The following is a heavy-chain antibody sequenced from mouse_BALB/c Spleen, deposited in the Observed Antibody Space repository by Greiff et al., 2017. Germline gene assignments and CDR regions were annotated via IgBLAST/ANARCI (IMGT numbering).Heavy chain of an antibody. CDR2: IYPGNSDT. CDR1: GYTFTSYW. D-gene: IGHD2-14*01. Sequence: EVQLQQSGTVLARPGASVKMSCKASGYTFTSYWMHWVKQRPGQGLEWIGAIYPGNSDTSYNQKFKGKAKLTAVTSTSTAYMELSSLTNEDSAVYYCTRSDYRYDDWYFDVWGAGTTVTVSS. V-gene: IGHV1-5*01. J-gene: IGHJ1*01. CDR3: TRSDYRYDDWYFDV.